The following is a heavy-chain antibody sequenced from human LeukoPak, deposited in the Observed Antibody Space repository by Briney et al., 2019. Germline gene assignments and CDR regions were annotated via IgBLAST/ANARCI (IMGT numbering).Heavy chain of an antibody. CDR1: GFTFSSCE. CDR3: ARGPRSRGFFDY. CDR2: ISSSGSTI. V-gene: IGHV3-48*03. D-gene: IGHD3-16*02. J-gene: IGHJ4*02. Sequence: GRSLRLSCAASGFTFSSCEMNWVRQAPGKGLEWVSYISSSGSTIYYADSVKGRFTISRDNAKNSLYLQMNSLRAEDTAVYYCARGPRSRGFFDYWGQGTLVTVSS.